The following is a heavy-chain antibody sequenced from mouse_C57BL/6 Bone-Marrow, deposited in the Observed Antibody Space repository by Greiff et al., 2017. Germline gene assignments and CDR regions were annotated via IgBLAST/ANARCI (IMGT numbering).Heavy chain of an antibody. CDR2: ISSGSSTI. Sequence: EVKLVESGGGLVKPGGSLKLSCAASGFTFSDYGMHWVRQAPEKGLEWVAYISSGSSTIYYADTVKGRFTISRDNAKNTLFLQMTSLRSEDTAMYYCARALHYYGSSPYVWGTGTTVTVSS. D-gene: IGHD1-1*01. CDR1: GFTFSDYG. J-gene: IGHJ1*03. CDR3: ARALHYYGSSPYV. V-gene: IGHV5-17*01.